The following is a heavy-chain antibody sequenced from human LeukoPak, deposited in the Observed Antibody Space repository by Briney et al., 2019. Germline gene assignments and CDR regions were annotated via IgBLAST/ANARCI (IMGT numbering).Heavy chain of an antibody. CDR3: ARGTRGFTYGLDY. D-gene: IGHD5-18*01. CDR2: IKQDGSEK. Sequence: AGGSLRLSCAASGFTFSSYWMSWVRQAPGKGLEWVANIKQDGSEKYYVDSVKGRFTISRDNAKNSLYLQMSSLRVEDTALYYCARGTRGFTYGLDYWGQGTLVTVSS. V-gene: IGHV3-7*01. J-gene: IGHJ4*02. CDR1: GFTFSSYW.